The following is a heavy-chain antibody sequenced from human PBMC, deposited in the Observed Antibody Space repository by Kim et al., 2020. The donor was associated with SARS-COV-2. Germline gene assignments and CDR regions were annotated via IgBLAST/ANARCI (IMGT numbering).Heavy chain of an antibody. CDR3: VTRNYYNSGSYYEGAPF. J-gene: IGHJ3*01. CDR1: GFTFSNYA. Sequence: GGSLRLSCSASGFTFSNYAMHWLRQAPGKGLEYVSAISSDGGSTYYADSVKGRFTISRDNSKNMLYVQMSSLRVEDTAIYYCVTRNYYNSGSYYEGAPF. V-gene: IGHV3-64*05. CDR2: ISSDGGST. D-gene: IGHD3-10*01.